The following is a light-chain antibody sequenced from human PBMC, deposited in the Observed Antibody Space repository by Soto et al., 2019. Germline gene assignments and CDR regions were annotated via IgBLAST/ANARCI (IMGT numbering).Light chain of an antibody. CDR3: SSRTSTSTRV. CDR1: SSDVGGYNY. V-gene: IGLV2-14*01. CDR2: DVS. Sequence: QSVLTQPASVSGSLGQSITISCTGTSSDVGGYNYVSWYQQHPGKAPKLMIYDVSDRPSGVSNRFSGSKSGNTASLTISGLQAEDEADYYCSSRTSTSTRVFGTGTKLTVL. J-gene: IGLJ1*01.